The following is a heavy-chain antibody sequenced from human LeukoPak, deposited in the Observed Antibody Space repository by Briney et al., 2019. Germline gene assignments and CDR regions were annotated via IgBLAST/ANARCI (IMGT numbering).Heavy chain of an antibody. CDR2: ISGSGGST. Sequence: GGSLRLSCAASGFTFSSYAMSWVRQAPGKGLEWVSAISGSGGSTYYADSVRSRFTISRDNSKNTLYLQMNSLRAEDTAVYYCARSRRGYSYGYGDYWGQGTLVTVSS. V-gene: IGHV3-23*01. CDR1: GFTFSSYA. CDR3: ARSRRGYSYGYGDY. J-gene: IGHJ4*02. D-gene: IGHD5-18*01.